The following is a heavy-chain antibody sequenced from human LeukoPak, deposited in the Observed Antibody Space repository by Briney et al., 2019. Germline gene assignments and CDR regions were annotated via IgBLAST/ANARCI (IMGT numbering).Heavy chain of an antibody. CDR1: GFTFSSYA. Sequence: GGSLRLSCAASGFTFSSYAMHWVRQAPGKGLEWVAVISYDGSNKYYADSVRGRFTISRDNSKNTLYLQMNSLRADDTAVYFCTRVHCSTGVCYSFDYWGQGTLVTVSS. V-gene: IGHV3-30-3*01. CDR2: ISYDGSNK. D-gene: IGHD2-8*01. CDR3: TRVHCSTGVCYSFDY. J-gene: IGHJ4*02.